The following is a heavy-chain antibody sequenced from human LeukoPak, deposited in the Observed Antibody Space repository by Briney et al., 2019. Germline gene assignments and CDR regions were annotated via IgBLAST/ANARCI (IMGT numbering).Heavy chain of an antibody. J-gene: IGHJ4*02. CDR3: ARDSSSWNFDY. Sequence: SETLSLTCTVSGGSISSGGYYWNWIRQPPGKGLEWIGYIYHSGSTYYNPSLKSRVTISVDRSKNQFSLKLSSVTAADTAVYYCARDSSSWNFDYWGQGTLVTVSS. V-gene: IGHV4-30-2*01. CDR1: GGSISSGGYY. CDR2: IYHSGST. D-gene: IGHD6-13*01.